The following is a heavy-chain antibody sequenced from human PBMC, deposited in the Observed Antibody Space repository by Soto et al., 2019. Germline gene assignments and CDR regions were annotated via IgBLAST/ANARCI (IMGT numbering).Heavy chain of an antibody. V-gene: IGHV1-69*13. D-gene: IGHD6-13*01. CDR2: IIPIFGTA. J-gene: IGHJ6*02. Sequence: GASVTVSCTASGGTFSSYAISWVRQAPGQGLEWMGGIIPIFGTANYAQKFQGRVTITADESTSTAYMELSSLRSEDTAVYYCARAYSSSWYMYYGMDVWGQGTTVTVSS. CDR1: GGTFSSYA. CDR3: ARAYSSSWYMYYGMDV.